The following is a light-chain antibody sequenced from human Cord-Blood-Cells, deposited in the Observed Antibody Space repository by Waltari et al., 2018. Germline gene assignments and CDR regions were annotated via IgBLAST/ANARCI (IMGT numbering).Light chain of an antibody. J-gene: IGKJ2*01. CDR1: QSVSSN. V-gene: IGKV3-15*01. CDR2: GAS. CDR3: QQYNNWPPLASYT. Sequence: EIVMTQSPATLSVSPGERATLSCRASQSVSSNLAWYQQKPGQAPRLLIYGASTRATGIPARCSGSGSGTEFTLTISSLQSEDFAVYYCQQYNNWPPLASYTFGQGTKLEIK.